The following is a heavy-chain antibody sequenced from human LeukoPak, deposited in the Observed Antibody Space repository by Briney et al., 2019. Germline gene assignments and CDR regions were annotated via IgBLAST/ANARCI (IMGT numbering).Heavy chain of an antibody. CDR2: IIPIFGTA. Sequence: GASVKVSCKASGYTFTSYAISWVRQAPGQGLEWMGGIIPIFGTANYAQKFQGRVTITADESTSTAYMELSSLRSEDTAVYYCARGNYYDSSGYPRRFDYWGQGTLVTVSS. J-gene: IGHJ4*02. CDR1: GYTFTSYA. V-gene: IGHV1-69*13. CDR3: ARGNYYDSSGYPRRFDY. D-gene: IGHD3-22*01.